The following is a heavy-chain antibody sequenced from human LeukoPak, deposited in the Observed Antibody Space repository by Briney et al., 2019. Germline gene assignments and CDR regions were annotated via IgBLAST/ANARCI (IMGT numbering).Heavy chain of an antibody. J-gene: IGHJ4*02. CDR3: ARGLLWLF. V-gene: IGHV3-30-3*01. CDR2: ISYDGSNK. D-gene: IGHD3-10*01. CDR1: GFTFSSYA. Sequence: PGRSLRLSCAASGFTFSSYAMHWVRQAPGKGLEWVAVISYDGSNKYYADSVKGRFTISRDNAKNSVYLQMNSLRVEDTAVYYCARGLLWLFGGQGTLVTVSS.